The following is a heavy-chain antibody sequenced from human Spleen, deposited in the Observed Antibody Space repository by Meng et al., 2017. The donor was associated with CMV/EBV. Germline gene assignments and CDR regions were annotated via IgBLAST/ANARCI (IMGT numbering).Heavy chain of an antibody. CDR1: NGSITGSGDY. CDR3: VKGATNRGSRFES. J-gene: IGHJ5*01. V-gene: IGHV4-39*07. D-gene: IGHD3-10*01. CDR2: IYWRGSA. Sequence: SETLSLTCLVSNGSITGSGDYWGWIRQSPGIGLQWIGSIYWRGSAYYNPSLKSRVTISVDTSKNQFSVKMMSVTVADTAVYYCVKGATNRGSRFESWGQGTLVTVSS.